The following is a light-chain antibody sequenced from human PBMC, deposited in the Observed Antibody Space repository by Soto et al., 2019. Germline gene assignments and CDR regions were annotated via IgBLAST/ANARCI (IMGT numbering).Light chain of an antibody. J-gene: IGKJ1*01. V-gene: IGKV1-9*01. CDR1: QGIGSY. Sequence: IQLTQSPSSLSASVGDRVTITCRASQGIGSYLAWYQQKPGEAPKLLIFAASTLQSGVPSRFSGSGSGTDFTLTISSLQAEDFATYYCQQYNSYLWTFGQGTKVDIK. CDR3: QQYNSYLWT. CDR2: AAS.